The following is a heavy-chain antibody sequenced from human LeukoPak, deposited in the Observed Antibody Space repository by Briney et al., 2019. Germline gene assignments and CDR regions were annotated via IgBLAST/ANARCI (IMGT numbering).Heavy chain of an antibody. CDR3: ARGHHPSMVRGVIII. D-gene: IGHD3-10*01. Sequence: GASVKVSCKASGGTFSSYAISWVRQAPGQGLEWMGRIIPILGIANYAQKFQGRVTITADKSTSTAYMELSSLRSEDTAVYYCARGHHPSMVRGVIIIWGQGTLVTVSS. CDR2: IIPILGIA. CDR1: GGTFSSYA. J-gene: IGHJ4*02. V-gene: IGHV1-69*04.